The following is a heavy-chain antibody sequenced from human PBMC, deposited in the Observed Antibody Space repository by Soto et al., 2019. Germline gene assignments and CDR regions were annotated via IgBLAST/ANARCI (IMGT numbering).Heavy chain of an antibody. CDR1: GSSLSTDGMC. CDR3: ARVWWFGEKEYFQN. CDR2: IDWNDDK. Sequence: PTLVNPTQTLTLTCTISGSSLSTDGMCVSWIRQPPGKALEWLARIDWNDDKYYSTSLKTRLTISKDTSKNQAVLTMTKLDPADTATYYCARVWWFGEKEYFQNWGQGTLVTVSS. J-gene: IGHJ1*01. V-gene: IGHV2-70*11. D-gene: IGHD2-21*01.